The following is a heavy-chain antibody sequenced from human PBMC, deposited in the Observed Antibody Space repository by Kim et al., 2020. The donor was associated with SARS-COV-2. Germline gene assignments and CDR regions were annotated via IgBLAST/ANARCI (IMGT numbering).Heavy chain of an antibody. V-gene: IGHV3-72*01. CDR3: ARGSSRYYSAYYHGLDV. CDR1: GFTFSDHY. CDR2: IRDNAKSYTT. D-gene: IGHD3-10*01. Sequence: GGSLRLSCAASGFTFSDHYMDWVRQAPGKGLEWVVRIRDNAKSYTTEYAASVKGRFIVSRDDSKNSLYLQMNSLNTEDMAVYYCARGSSRYYSAYYHGLDVWGQGTTVTVSS. J-gene: IGHJ6*02.